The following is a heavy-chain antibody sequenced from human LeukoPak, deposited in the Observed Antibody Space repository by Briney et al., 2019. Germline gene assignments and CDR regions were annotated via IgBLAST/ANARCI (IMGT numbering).Heavy chain of an antibody. V-gene: IGHV4-4*07. D-gene: IGHD3-10*01. CDR2: IYTSGST. CDR3: AGDYYGSGSFDY. Sequence: PSETLSLTCTVSGGSISSYYWSWLRQPAGKGLEGIGRIYTSGSTNYNPSLKSRVTMSVDTSKNQFSLKLSSVTAADTAVYYCAGDYYGSGSFDYWGQGTLVTVSS. CDR1: GGSISSYY. J-gene: IGHJ4*02.